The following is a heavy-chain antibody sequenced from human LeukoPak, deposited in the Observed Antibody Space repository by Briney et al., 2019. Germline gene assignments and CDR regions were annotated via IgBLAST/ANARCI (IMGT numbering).Heavy chain of an antibody. CDR3: ARQNDILTGYYSNFDF. Sequence: PSETLSLTCTVSGGSISSSSYYWGWIRQPPGKGLEWLASVYYSGSTYYNPSLKGRATISADTSRSQSSLKLSSVTAADTAVYYCARQNDILTGYYSNFDFWGQGTMVTVSS. V-gene: IGHV4-39*01. J-gene: IGHJ3*01. D-gene: IGHD3-9*01. CDR2: VYYSGST. CDR1: GGSISSSSYY.